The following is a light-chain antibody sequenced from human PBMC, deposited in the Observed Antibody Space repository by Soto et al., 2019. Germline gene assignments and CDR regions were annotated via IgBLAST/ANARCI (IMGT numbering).Light chain of an antibody. J-gene: IGKJ1*01. CDR3: QQTYSTPWT. CDR1: LTITKY. CDR2: AAS. V-gene: IGKV1-39*01. Sequence: DIQLTQSPPSLSASVGDRVTITCRASLTITKYLNWYQQRPGKAPKLLIHAASTLQSGVPSRFSGGGSGTHFTLTISSLRPEDLATYYCQQTYSTPWTFGLGIKVDIX.